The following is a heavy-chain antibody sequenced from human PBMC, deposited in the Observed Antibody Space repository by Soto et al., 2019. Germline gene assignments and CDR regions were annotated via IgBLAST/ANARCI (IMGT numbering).Heavy chain of an antibody. D-gene: IGHD4-17*01. Sequence: PWGSLRLSCAASGFTFSTSAMSWVRQAPGKGLEWVSLISGSGGSTYYADSVKGQFTISRDNPKNTLYVQMNSLRVEDTAVYYCAKAGKTTVTTEFDYWGQGALVTVSS. J-gene: IGHJ4*02. CDR1: GFTFSTSA. CDR2: ISGSGGST. CDR3: AKAGKTTVTTEFDY. V-gene: IGHV3-23*01.